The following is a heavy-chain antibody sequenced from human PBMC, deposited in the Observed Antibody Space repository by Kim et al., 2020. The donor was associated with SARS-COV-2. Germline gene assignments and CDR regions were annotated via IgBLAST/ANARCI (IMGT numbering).Heavy chain of an antibody. CDR1: GFSLTSDVAG. D-gene: IGHD2-15*01. J-gene: IGHJ6*02. V-gene: IGHV2-5*01. Sequence: SGPTLVNPTQTLTLTCTFSGFSLTSDVAGVTWVRQPPGKALEWLALIYWNGQKKYSLSLHNRLTIAKATSRSQVVLTLTNMDPADTATYYCAHDSPGRYAFDVWGQGTTVTVSS. CDR2: IYWNGQK. CDR3: AHDSPGRYAFDV.